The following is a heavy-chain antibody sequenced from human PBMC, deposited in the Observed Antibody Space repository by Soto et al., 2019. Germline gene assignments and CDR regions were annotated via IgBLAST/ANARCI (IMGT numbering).Heavy chain of an antibody. J-gene: IGHJ6*03. CDR1: GDSVSSNSAA. Sequence: SQTLSLTCAISGDSVSSNSAAWNWIRLSPSRGLEWLARTYYRSRCYNDYAVSVRSRITVNPDTSKNQFSLQLTSVTPEDTAVYYCAGTTSHQWYYMDVWGKGTTVTVSS. D-gene: IGHD1-7*01. CDR3: AGTTSHQWYYMDV. CDR2: TYYRSRCYN. V-gene: IGHV6-1*01.